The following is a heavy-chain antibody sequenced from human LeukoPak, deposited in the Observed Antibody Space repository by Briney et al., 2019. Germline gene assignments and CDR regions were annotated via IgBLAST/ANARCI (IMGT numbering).Heavy chain of an antibody. J-gene: IGHJ4*02. Sequence: ASLKVSCKASGYTFTNYAISWVRQAPGQGLEWMGWITAYNGNTNYAQKLQGRGSMTTDTSTNTAYMELRSLRSDDTAVYFCARGEGFLDYWGQGTLVTVSS. CDR1: GYTFTNYA. CDR3: ARGEGFLDY. CDR2: ITAYNGNT. V-gene: IGHV1-18*01.